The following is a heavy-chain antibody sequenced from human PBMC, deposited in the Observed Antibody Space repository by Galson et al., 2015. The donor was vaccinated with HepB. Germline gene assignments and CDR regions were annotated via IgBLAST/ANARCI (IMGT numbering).Heavy chain of an antibody. Sequence: SVKVSCKVSGYTLTELSMHWVRQAPGKGLEWMGGFDPEDGETIYAQKFQDRVTMTEDTSTDTAYMELSSLRSEDTAVYYCAASTQGGSSLYGSYYYYGMDVWGQGTTVTVSS. CDR3: AASTQGGSSLYGSYYYYGMDV. J-gene: IGHJ6*02. D-gene: IGHD2-8*01. CDR2: FDPEDGET. CDR1: GYTLTELS. V-gene: IGHV1-24*01.